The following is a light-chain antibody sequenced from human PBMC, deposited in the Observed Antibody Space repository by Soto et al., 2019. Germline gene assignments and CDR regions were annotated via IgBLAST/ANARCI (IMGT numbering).Light chain of an antibody. V-gene: IGLV2-8*01. J-gene: IGLJ2*01. Sequence: QSALTQPPSASGSPGQSVTISCTGSSSDVGGHNHVSWYQQHPGKAPKLMIYEVSKRPSGVPDRFSGSKSVNTASLTVSGLQGEDWAGYYCSSYAGSMNLIFGGGTKLTVL. CDR3: SSYAGSMNLI. CDR2: EVS. CDR1: SSDVGGHNH.